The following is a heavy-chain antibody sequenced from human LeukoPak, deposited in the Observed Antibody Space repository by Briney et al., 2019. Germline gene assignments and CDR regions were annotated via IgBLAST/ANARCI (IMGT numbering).Heavy chain of an antibody. J-gene: IGHJ4*02. D-gene: IGHD6-6*01. CDR3: GRASTSLREKPTAY. CDR2: IKQDGSEK. V-gene: IGHV3-7*01. CDR1: GFTFSSYW. Sequence: GGSLRPSCAASGFTFSSYWMTWVRQAPGKGLEWVANIKQDGSEKFYVDSVKGRFTISRDNAKESLDLQMDRLRAEDTAVYYCGRASTSLREKPTAYWGQGTLVAVSS.